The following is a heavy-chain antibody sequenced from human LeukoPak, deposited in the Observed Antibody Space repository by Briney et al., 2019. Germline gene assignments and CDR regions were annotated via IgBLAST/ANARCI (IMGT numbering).Heavy chain of an antibody. CDR3: ARDRGYSYGYRDY. V-gene: IGHV3-21*01. Sequence: GGSLRLSCAASGFTVSSYSMNWVRQAPGKGLEWVSSISSSSSYIYYADSVKGRFTISRDNAKNSLYLQMNSLRAEDTAVYYCARDRGYSYGYRDYWGQGTLVTVSS. CDR1: GFTVSSYS. D-gene: IGHD5-18*01. J-gene: IGHJ4*02. CDR2: ISSSSSYI.